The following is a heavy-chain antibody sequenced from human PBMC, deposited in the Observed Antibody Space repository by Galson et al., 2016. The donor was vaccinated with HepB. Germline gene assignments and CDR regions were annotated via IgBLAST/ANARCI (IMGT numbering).Heavy chain of an antibody. CDR1: GFTFSSHS. CDR2: ISHDGGNH. V-gene: IGHV3-30*14. CDR3: ARGLRWSGFFKIYFYYGMDV. Sequence: SLRLSCAASGFTFSSHSMHWARQAPGKGLEWVAVISHDGGNHFYVDSVKGRFTISRDNSKNTLYLQMNRLKPDDTAVYFCARGLRWSGFFKIYFYYGMDVWGQGTTVTVSS. J-gene: IGHJ6*02. D-gene: IGHD3-3*01.